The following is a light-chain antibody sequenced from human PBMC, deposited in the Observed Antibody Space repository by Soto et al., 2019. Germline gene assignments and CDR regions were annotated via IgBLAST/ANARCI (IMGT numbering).Light chain of an antibody. CDR2: DAS. CDR3: QQRSNWPSIT. CDR1: QSVSSY. Sequence: EIVLTQSPATLSLSPGARATLSCRTSQSVSSYLAWYQQKPGQAPRLLVYDASNRATGIPARFSGSGSGTDLTLTIRSPDTEDFAVYYCQQRSNWPSITFGQGTRLEIK. V-gene: IGKV3-11*01. J-gene: IGKJ5*01.